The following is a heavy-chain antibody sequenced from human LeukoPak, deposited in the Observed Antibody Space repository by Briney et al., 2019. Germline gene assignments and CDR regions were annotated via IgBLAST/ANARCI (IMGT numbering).Heavy chain of an antibody. CDR1: SVSFSGYY. CDR2: INHSVGT. D-gene: IGHD2-15*01. Sequence: PSETLSLTCSVYSVSFSGYYWSWIRQPPGKGLEWIGEINHSVGTNYNPSLKSRVTISVDTSKNQFSLKLTSVTAADTAVYYCARTMEGYCSGGSCYQYSYYMDVWGKGTTVTVSS. CDR3: ARTMEGYCSGGSCYQYSYYMDV. J-gene: IGHJ6*03. V-gene: IGHV4-34*01.